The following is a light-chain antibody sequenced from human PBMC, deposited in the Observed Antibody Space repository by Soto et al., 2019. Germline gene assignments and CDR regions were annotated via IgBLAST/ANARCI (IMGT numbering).Light chain of an antibody. CDR1: QDITSY. J-gene: IGKJ3*01. CDR2: DAS. Sequence: DIQMTQSPSSLSASVGDRVTITCQASQDITSYLNWYQHKPGKAPKLLIYDASILEAGIPPRFSGSGSGTYFTLTISSLQPEDVATYYCQHCDYLPMFGPGTTVDFK. V-gene: IGKV1-33*01. CDR3: QHCDYLPM.